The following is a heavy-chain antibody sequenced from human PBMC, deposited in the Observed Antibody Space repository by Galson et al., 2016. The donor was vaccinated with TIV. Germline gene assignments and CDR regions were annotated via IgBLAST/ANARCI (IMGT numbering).Heavy chain of an antibody. CDR1: GYSIKSGYY. V-gene: IGHV4-38-2*02. CDR3: MREGSTVTMHHYFGMDV. D-gene: IGHD4-17*01. CDR2: IYESGTT. J-gene: IGHJ6*02. Sequence: SETLSLTCAVSGYSIKSGYYWGWIRQPPGQGLQWIGSIYESGTTYSNPSLKSRLTLSVDTSKNQFSLKLSSVTAADPAVYYCMREGSTVTMHHYFGMDVWGQGTSVTVSS.